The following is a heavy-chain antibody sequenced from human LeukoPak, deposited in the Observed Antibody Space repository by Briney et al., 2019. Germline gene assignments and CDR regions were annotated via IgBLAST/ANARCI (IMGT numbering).Heavy chain of an antibody. Sequence: ASVKVSCKASGYTFTSYGISWVRQAPGQGLEWMGWISAYNGNTNYAQKLQGRVTMTTDTSTSTAYMELRSLRSDDTAVYYCARVGARYYYDSSGYYLYYFDYWGQGTLVTASP. J-gene: IGHJ4*02. D-gene: IGHD3-22*01. CDR1: GYTFTSYG. V-gene: IGHV1-18*01. CDR3: ARVGARYYYDSSGYYLYYFDY. CDR2: ISAYNGNT.